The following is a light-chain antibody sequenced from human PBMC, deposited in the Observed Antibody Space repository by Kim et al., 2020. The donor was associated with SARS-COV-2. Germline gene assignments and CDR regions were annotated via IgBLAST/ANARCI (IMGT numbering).Light chain of an antibody. V-gene: IGLV3-9*01. Sequence: ELTQPLSVSVALGQTARITCEGDKIESKSVHWHQQKAGQAPVLVIYRDKNRPSGIPERFSGSNSGNTATLTITRAQAGDEADYYCQVWDSTTAVFGGGTKVTVL. CDR2: RDK. J-gene: IGLJ2*01. CDR3: QVWDSTTAV. CDR1: KIESKS.